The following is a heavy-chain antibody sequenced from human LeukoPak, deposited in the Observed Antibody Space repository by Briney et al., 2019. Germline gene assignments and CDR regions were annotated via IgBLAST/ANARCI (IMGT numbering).Heavy chain of an antibody. J-gene: IGHJ5*02. CDR2: IYYSGST. CDR3: AGGGYSSEGWFDP. CDR1: GGSISSSSYY. D-gene: IGHD5-18*01. Sequence: SETLSLTCTVSGGSISSSSYYWGWIRQPPGKGLEWIGSIYYSGSTYYSPSLKSRVTISVDTSKNQFSLKLSSVTAADTAVYYCAGGGYSSEGWFDPWGQGTLVTVSS. V-gene: IGHV4-39*07.